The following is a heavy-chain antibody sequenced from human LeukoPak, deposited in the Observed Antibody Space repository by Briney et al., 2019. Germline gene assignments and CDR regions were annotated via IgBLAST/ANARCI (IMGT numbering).Heavy chain of an antibody. D-gene: IGHD2-2*01. CDR1: GGSISSYY. J-gene: IGHJ6*03. V-gene: IGHV4-4*07. CDR2: IYTSGST. Sequence: SETLSLTCTVSGGSISSYYWSWIRQPAGKGLEWIGRIYTSGSTNYNPSLKGRVTMSVDTSKNQFSLKLSSVTAADTTVYYCASLIGYCSSTSCYDPPYYYYYMDVWGKGTTVTVSS. CDR3: ASLIGYCSSTSCYDPPYYYYYMDV.